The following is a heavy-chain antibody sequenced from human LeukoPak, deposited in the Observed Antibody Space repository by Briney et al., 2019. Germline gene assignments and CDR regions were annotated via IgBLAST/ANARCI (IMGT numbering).Heavy chain of an antibody. CDR1: GGSISSGSYY. CDR3: ARDLNLDYYGSGSYPN. J-gene: IGHJ4*02. Sequence: SETLSLTCTVSGGSISSGSYYWSWIRQPAGKGMEWIGRIYTGGSTNYNPSLKSRVTISVDTSKNQFSLKLSSVTAADTAVYYCARDLNLDYYGSGSYPNWGQGTLVTVSS. D-gene: IGHD3-10*01. V-gene: IGHV4-61*02. CDR2: IYTGGST.